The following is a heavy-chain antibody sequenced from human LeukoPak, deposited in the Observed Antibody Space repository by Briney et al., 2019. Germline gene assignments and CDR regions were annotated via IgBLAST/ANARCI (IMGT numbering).Heavy chain of an antibody. CDR1: GYTFTGYY. CDR3: ARVLAVTTYYYDSSGYSPFDY. J-gene: IGHJ4*02. D-gene: IGHD3-22*01. CDR2: INPNSGGT. V-gene: IGHV1-2*05. Sequence: GASVKVSCKASGYTFTGYYMHWVRQAPGQGLEWMGRINPNSGGTNYAQKFQGRVTMTRDTSISTAYMELSRLRSDDTVVYYCARVLAVTTYYYDSSGYSPFDYWGQGTLVTVSS.